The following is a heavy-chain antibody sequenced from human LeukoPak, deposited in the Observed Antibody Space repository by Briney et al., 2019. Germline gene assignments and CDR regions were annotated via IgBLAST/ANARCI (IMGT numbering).Heavy chain of an antibody. CDR2: IIPIFGTA. CDR3: AKEEVAGTSEYYYYYGMDV. J-gene: IGHJ6*01. CDR1: GGTFSSYA. V-gene: IGHV1-69*13. D-gene: IGHD6-19*01. Sequence: GAPVKVSCKASGGTFSSYAISWVRQAPGQGLEWMGGIIPIFGTANYAQKFQGRVTITADESTSTAYMELSSLRSEDTAVYYCAKEEVAGTSEYYYYYGMDVWGQGTTVTVSS.